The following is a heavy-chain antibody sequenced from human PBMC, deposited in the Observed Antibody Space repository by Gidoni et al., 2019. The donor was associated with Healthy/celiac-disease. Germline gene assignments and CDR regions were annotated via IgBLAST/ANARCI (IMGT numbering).Heavy chain of an antibody. Sequence: EVQLVESGGGLVKPGGSLSLSCAASGFTFSSYSMNWVRQAPGKGLEWVSSISSSSSYIYYADSVKGRFTISRDNAKNSLYLQMNSLRAEDTAVYYCARDHKSGYCSGGSCGNYWGQGTLVTVSS. J-gene: IGHJ4*02. CDR3: ARDHKSGYCSGGSCGNY. V-gene: IGHV3-21*01. D-gene: IGHD2-15*01. CDR2: ISSSSSYI. CDR1: GFTFSSYS.